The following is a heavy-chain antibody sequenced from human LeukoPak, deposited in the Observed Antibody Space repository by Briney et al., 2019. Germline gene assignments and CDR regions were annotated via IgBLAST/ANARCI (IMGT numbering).Heavy chain of an antibody. CDR1: GFTFSSYA. Sequence: PGGSLRVSCAASGFTFSSYAMSWVRPAPGEGLECVAAISGSGGRTYYADSVKGRFTISKDNSKNTLYLQMNSFRAEETAVYYCASFIARAIDYWGQGTVVTVSS. CDR2: ISGSGGRT. CDR3: ASFIARAIDY. D-gene: IGHD6-6*01. J-gene: IGHJ4*02. V-gene: IGHV3-23*01.